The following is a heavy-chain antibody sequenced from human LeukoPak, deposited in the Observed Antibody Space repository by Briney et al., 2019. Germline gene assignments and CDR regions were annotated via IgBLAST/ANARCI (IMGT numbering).Heavy chain of an antibody. J-gene: IGHJ4*02. Sequence: GGSLRLSCVASGFTFSDYAMNWVRQAPGKGLEWVSHITASGTAMFYADSVKGRFTISRDNAKNSLYLQMNSLRDEDTAVYYCASSGSYRFDYWGQGTLVTVSS. CDR2: ITASGTAM. D-gene: IGHD1-26*01. V-gene: IGHV3-48*02. CDR3: ASSGSYRFDY. CDR1: GFTFSDYA.